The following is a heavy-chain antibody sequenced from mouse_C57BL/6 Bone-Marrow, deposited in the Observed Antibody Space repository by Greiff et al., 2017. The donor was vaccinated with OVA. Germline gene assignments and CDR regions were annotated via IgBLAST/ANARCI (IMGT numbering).Heavy chain of an antibody. CDR2: IRNKANGYTT. CDR3: ARSLYGSNDGYFDV. D-gene: IGHD1-1*01. V-gene: IGHV7-3*01. J-gene: IGHJ1*03. Sequence: EVMLVESGGGLVQPGGSLSLSCAASGFTFTDYYMSWVRQPPGKALEWLGFIRNKANGYTTEYSASVKGRFTISRDNSLSILYLQMNALRAENSATYYRARSLYGSNDGYFDVWGTGTTVTVSS. CDR1: GFTFTDYY.